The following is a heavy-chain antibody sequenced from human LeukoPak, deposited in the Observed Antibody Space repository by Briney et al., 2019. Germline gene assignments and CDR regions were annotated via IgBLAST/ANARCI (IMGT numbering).Heavy chain of an antibody. CDR1: GFPLSSYW. CDR2: IKQDGSKK. CDR3: TRVGYIDEGIDY. V-gene: IGHV3-7*04. Sequence: GGSLGLSCVASGFPLSSYWMTWVRQAPGKGLEWVANIKQDGSKKSYVDSVKGRFTISRDNAKNSLYLQMNSLRAEDTAIYYCTRVGYIDEGIDYWGQGTLVTVSP. D-gene: IGHD5-24*01. J-gene: IGHJ4*02.